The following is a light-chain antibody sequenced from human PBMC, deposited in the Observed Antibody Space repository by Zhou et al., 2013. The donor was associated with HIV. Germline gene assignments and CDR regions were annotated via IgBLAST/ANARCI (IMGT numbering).Light chain of an antibody. V-gene: IGKV3-15*01. Sequence: EVLMTQSPVTLSVSPGGRATLSCRASQSVDTYLAWYQQRPGQPPRLLIYDASTRATGVPVRFSGSGSGTEFTLTIAGLQSEDVAVYYCQQYNRWPPLTFGGDGPXWR. J-gene: IGKJ4*01. CDR3: QQYNRWPPLT. CDR1: QSVDTY. CDR2: DAS.